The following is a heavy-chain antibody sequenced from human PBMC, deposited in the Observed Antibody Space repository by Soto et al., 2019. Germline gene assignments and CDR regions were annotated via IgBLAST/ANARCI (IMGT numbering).Heavy chain of an antibody. CDR2: IYYSGST. Sequence: SATPTFTCTFPLGSIRSGGYSHTLIRQHPGKGLEWIGYIYYSGSTYYNPSRKSRVTISVDTSKNQLSLKLSFVTAAHTAVHYCAREAHYNWNPDDWGQGTMVTASS. J-gene: IGHJ4*02. CDR3: AREAHYNWNPDD. V-gene: IGHV4-31*02. D-gene: IGHD1-20*01. CDR1: LGSIRSGGYS.